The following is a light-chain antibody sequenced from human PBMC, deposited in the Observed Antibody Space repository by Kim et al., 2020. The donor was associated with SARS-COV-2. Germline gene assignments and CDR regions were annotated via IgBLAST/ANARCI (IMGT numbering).Light chain of an antibody. Sequence: QSVLTQPPSVSGAPGQRVTISCTGSSSNIGAGYDVHWYQQVPGSAPKLLIYGNSNRPSGVPDRFSGTNSGTSASLAITGLQGEDEGDYYCQSYDRGPSGLVFGGGTQLTVL. J-gene: IGLJ3*02. CDR2: GNS. CDR1: SSNIGAGYD. V-gene: IGLV1-40*01. CDR3: QSYDRGPSGLV.